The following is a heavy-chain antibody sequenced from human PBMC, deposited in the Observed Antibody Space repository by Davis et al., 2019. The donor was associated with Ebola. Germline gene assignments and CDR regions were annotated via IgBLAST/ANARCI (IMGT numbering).Heavy chain of an antibody. V-gene: IGHV3-53*01. D-gene: IGHD2-15*01. CDR1: GGSISSGGYS. Sequence: PSETLSLTCAVSGGSISSGGYSWSWVRQAPGKGLEWVSTVYSGGTTYYTDSVKGRFTISRDNSKNTVFLQMNSLRAGDTAVYFCASLYCSRGTCHFDSWGQGVLVTVSS. CDR3: ASLYCSRGTCHFDS. CDR2: VYSGGTT. J-gene: IGHJ5*01.